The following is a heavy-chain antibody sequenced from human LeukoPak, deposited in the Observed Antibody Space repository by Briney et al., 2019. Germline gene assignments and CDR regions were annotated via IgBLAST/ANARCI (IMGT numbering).Heavy chain of an antibody. V-gene: IGHV4-4*09. CDR3: ARQTSTAYDFDY. CDR1: SGSISSYF. D-gene: IGHD4-17*01. Sequence: PSETLSLTCTVSSGSISSYFWSWIRQPPGKGLEWIGDIYISGSTNYNPSLESRVTISVDTSKNQFSLKLSSVTAADTAVYYCARQTSTAYDFDYWGQGTLVTVSS. J-gene: IGHJ4*02. CDR2: IYISGST.